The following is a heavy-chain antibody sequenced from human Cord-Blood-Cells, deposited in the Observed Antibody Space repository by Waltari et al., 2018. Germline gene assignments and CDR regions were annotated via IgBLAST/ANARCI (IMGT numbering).Heavy chain of an antibody. J-gene: IGHJ3*02. CDR2: IYPGDSDT. V-gene: IGHV5-51*01. Sequence: EVQLVQSGAEVKKPGESLKISCKGSGYSFTSYWIGWVRQMPGKGLEWMGIIYPGDSDTRYSPSLQGQVTISADKSISTAYLQWSSLKASDTAMYYCARGFFQAAAGTGDAFDIWGQGTMVTVSS. CDR1: GYSFTSYW. D-gene: IGHD6-13*01. CDR3: ARGFFQAAAGTGDAFDI.